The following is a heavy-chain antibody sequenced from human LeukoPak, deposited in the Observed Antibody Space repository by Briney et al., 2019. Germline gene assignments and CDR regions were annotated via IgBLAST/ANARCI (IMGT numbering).Heavy chain of an antibody. CDR3: AKGYGPGSRLDY. CDR2: ISATGGSNT. V-gene: IGHV3-23*01. CDR1: GFAFNNYA. D-gene: IGHD3-10*01. Sequence: GGSLRLSCAASGFAFNNYAMAWVRQAPGKGLEWVSGISATGGSNTYYADSVEGRFTISRDNSKNTLYLQMNSLRAEDTAVYYCAKGYGPGSRLDYWGQGTLVTVSS. J-gene: IGHJ4*02.